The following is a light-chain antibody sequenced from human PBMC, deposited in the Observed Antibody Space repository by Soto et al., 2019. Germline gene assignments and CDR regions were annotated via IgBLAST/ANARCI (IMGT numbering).Light chain of an antibody. Sequence: TQSPATLSLAPGERVTLSCRASESVSTNLAWYQQKPGQAPRLLIYGASSRATDIPDRFSGSGSGTDFTLTISRLEPEDFAVYYCQQYGSSVWTFGQGTKVDIK. CDR1: ESVSTN. V-gene: IGKV3-20*01. J-gene: IGKJ1*01. CDR3: QQYGSSVWT. CDR2: GAS.